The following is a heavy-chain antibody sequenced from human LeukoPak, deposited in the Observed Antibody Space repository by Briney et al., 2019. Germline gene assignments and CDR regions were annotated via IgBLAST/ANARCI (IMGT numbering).Heavy chain of an antibody. V-gene: IGHV3-23*01. CDR3: AKDVWWTVS. J-gene: IGHJ5*02. CDR2: ISADAVDT. CDR1: GFTFSNHA. Sequence: GGSLRLSCVASGFTFSNHAMTWVRQAPGKGLEWVSAISADAVDTFYAPSVKGRFTISRDNSKNTMYLQINSLRAEDTAIYYCAKDVWWTVSWGQGTLVTVSS. D-gene: IGHD2-8*02.